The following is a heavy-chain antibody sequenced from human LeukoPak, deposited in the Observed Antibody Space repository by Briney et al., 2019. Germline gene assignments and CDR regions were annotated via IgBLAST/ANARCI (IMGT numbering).Heavy chain of an antibody. J-gene: IGHJ4*02. V-gene: IGHV1-8*01. CDR1: GYTFTSYD. D-gene: IGHD1-26*01. CDR2: MNPNSGNT. CDR3: ARDRGSYYPDFDY. Sequence: ASVKVSCKASGYTFTSYDINWLRQATGQGLEWMGWMNPNSGNTGYAQKFQGRVTMTRNTSISTAYMELSSLRSEDTAVYYCARDRGSYYPDFDYWGQGTLVTVSS.